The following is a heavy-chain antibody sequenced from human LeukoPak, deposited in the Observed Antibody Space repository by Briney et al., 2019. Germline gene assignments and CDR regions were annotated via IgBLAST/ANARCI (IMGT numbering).Heavy chain of an antibody. D-gene: IGHD2-21*01. CDR2: IYDGAGDT. J-gene: IGHJ6*04. V-gene: IGHV3-53*01. CDR3: ARPGCGGNCYYRMDV. CDR1: GFAVSSNF. Sequence: GGSLRLSCAISGFAVSSNFMSWVRQAPGKRLEWVSLIYDGAGDTYYADSVKGRFAISRDNSRNTLFLQMNSLRADDTAVYYCARPGCGGNCYYRMDVWGKGTTVTVSS.